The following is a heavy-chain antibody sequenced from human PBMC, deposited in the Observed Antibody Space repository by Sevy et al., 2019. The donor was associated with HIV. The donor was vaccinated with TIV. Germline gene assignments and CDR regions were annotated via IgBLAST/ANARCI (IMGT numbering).Heavy chain of an antibody. CDR2: INQDGSDK. CDR3: ATSTMMGASSSYDY. D-gene: IGHD3-22*01. Sequence: GGSLRLSCAVSGFTFNNYWMSWVRQAPGKGLEWVAAINQDGSDKYSSDSVKGRFTISRDNAENSLFLQMNSLRVGDTAMYYCATSTMMGASSSYDYWGQGTLVTVSS. V-gene: IGHV3-7*03. CDR1: GFTFNNYW. J-gene: IGHJ4*02.